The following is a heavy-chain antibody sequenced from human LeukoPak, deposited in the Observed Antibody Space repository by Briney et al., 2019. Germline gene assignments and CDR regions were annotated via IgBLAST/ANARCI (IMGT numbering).Heavy chain of an antibody. CDR2: IIPIFGTA. Sequence: GSSVKVSCKASGGTFSSYAISWVRQAPGQGLEWMGGIIPIFGTANYAQKFQGRVTITTDESTSTAYIELSSLRSEDTAVYYRARGRREGYNYAFDIWGQGTMVTVSS. J-gene: IGHJ3*02. CDR1: GGTFSSYA. V-gene: IGHV1-69*05. D-gene: IGHD5-24*01. CDR3: ARGRREGYNYAFDI.